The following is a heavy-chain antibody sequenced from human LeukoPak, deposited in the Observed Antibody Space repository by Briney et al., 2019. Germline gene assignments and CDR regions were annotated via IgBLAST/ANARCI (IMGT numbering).Heavy chain of an antibody. V-gene: IGHV1-18*01. CDR3: ARGGIQLWLPLDFDY. D-gene: IGHD5-18*01. Sequence: ASVKVSCKASGYTFTSYGISWVRQAPGQGLEWMGWISAYNGNTNYAQKLQGRVTMTTDTSTSTAYMELRSLRSDDTAVYYCARGGIQLWLPLDFDYWGQGTLVTVSS. CDR2: ISAYNGNT. CDR1: GYTFTSYG. J-gene: IGHJ4*02.